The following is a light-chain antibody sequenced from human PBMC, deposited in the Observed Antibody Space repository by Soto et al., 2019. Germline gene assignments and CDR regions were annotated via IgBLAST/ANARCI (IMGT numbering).Light chain of an antibody. J-gene: IGKJ2*01. Sequence: EIVVTQSPGTPSLSPGERATLSCRASQSVSSSYLAWYQQKPGQAPRLRIYGASSRATGIPDRFSGSGSETDFTLTISRLEPEDFAVYYCQQYGSSPPTFGQGTKLEIK. CDR1: QSVSSSY. CDR3: QQYGSSPPT. V-gene: IGKV3-20*01. CDR2: GAS.